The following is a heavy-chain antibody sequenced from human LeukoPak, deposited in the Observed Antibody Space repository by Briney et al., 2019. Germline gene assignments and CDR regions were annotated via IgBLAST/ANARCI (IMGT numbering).Heavy chain of an antibody. J-gene: IGHJ3*01. CDR2: ISGSGTTI. Sequence: GGSLRLSCAACGFTFSDYYMGGLRQAPGKGREGRSYISGSGTTIFYADSVRGRFTISRDNAKNSVDLQMNSLRAEDTAVYYCGRDFGLVGTKRSFDLWGQGTMVTVSS. CDR3: GRDFGLVGTKRSFDL. D-gene: IGHD1-7*01. V-gene: IGHV3-11*01. CDR1: GFTFSDYY.